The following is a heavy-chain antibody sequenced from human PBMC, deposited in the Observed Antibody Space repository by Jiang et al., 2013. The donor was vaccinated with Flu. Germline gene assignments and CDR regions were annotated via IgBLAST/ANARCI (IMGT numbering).Heavy chain of an antibody. V-gene: IGHV4-30-4*01. CDR3: ARGGGPVTTIVVALDY. J-gene: IGHJ4*02. CDR2: IYYSGNT. D-gene: IGHD3-22*01. CDR1: GGSISSGDYY. Sequence: GSGLVKPSQTLSLTCTVSGGSISSGDYYWSWIRQPPGRGLEYIGYIYYSGNTYYNPVPPESSYHISGHVQEPVLPEPDSVTAADTAVYYCARGGGPVTTIVVALDYWGQG.